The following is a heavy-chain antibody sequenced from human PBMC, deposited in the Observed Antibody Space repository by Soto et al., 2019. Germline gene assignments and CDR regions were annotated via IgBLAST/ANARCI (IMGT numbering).Heavy chain of an antibody. CDR3: ARGRTIFGVVGSYFDY. CDR1: GGSFSGYY. V-gene: IGHV4-34*01. Sequence: SETLSLTCAVYGGSFSGYYWSWIRQPPGKGLEWIGEINHSGGTNYNPSLKSRVTISVDTSKNQFSLKLSSVTAADTAVYYCARGRTIFGVVGSYFDYWGQGTLVTVSS. CDR2: INHSGGT. D-gene: IGHD3-3*01. J-gene: IGHJ4*02.